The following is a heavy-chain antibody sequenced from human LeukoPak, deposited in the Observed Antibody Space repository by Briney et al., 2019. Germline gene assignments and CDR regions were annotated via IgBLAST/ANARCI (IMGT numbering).Heavy chain of an antibody. Sequence: GGSLRLSCAASGFTFSSYAMHWVRQAPGKGLEWVAVISYDGSNKYYADSVKGRFTISRDNSKNTLYLQMNSLRAEDTAVYYCARDPPYYYDSSGYFGAFDIWGQGTMVTVSS. CDR1: GFTFSSYA. J-gene: IGHJ3*02. D-gene: IGHD3-22*01. V-gene: IGHV3-30*04. CDR3: ARDPPYYYDSSGYFGAFDI. CDR2: ISYDGSNK.